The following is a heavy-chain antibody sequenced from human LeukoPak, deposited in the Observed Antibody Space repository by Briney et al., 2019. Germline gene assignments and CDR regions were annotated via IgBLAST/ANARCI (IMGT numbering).Heavy chain of an antibody. Sequence: PGGSLRLSCAASGFTFSSYWMSWVRQAPGKGLEWVANIKQDGSEKYYVDSLKGRFTISRDNAKNSLYLQMNSLRAEDTAVYYCARPSCGGNCYSPPDYWGQGTLVTVSS. CDR2: IKQDGSEK. CDR3: ARPSCGGNCYSPPDY. D-gene: IGHD2-21*01. V-gene: IGHV3-7*03. J-gene: IGHJ4*02. CDR1: GFTFSSYW.